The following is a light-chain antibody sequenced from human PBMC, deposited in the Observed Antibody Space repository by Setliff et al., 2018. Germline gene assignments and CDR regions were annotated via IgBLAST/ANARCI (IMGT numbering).Light chain of an antibody. CDR3: CSYAGSGTVI. Sequence: QSVLTQPASVSASPGQSITISCTGTSSDVGGYNLVFWYQQHPGKAPKLIIREVVKLPSGVSNRFSGSKSGNTASLTISGLQAEDEADYHCCSYAGSGTVIFCGGTQRTVL. CDR1: SSDVGGYNL. J-gene: IGLJ2*01. CDR2: EVV. V-gene: IGLV2-23*02.